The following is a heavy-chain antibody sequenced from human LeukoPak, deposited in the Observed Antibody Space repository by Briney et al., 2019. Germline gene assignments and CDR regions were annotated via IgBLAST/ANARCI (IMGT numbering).Heavy chain of an antibody. V-gene: IGHV4-59*01. CDR2: VYYSGST. CDR1: AGSIRNYY. J-gene: IGHJ3*02. Sequence: SETLSLTCTVSAGSIRNYYWSWIRQPPGQGLEWIGYVYYSGSTDYNPSLQSRVTISVDIPKKHFSLKLTSVTAADTAVYYCARGPLGFCTTSVCSTDAFDIWGQGTMVTVSS. D-gene: IGHD2-8*01. CDR3: ARGPLGFCTTSVCSTDAFDI.